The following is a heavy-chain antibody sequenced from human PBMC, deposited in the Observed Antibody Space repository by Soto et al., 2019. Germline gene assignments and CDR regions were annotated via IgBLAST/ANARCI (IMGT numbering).Heavy chain of an antibody. CDR1: GYTFTSYG. V-gene: IGHV1-18*04. CDR2: ISAYNGNT. CDR3: ARERVVVVPAASPGGPAEMLYYYGMDV. Sequence: QVQLVQSGAEVKKPGASVKVSCKASGYTFTSYGISWVRQAPGQGLEWMGWISAYNGNTNYAQKLQGRVTMTTDTSTSTAYMELRSLRSDDTAVYYCARERVVVVPAASPGGPAEMLYYYGMDVWGQGTTVTVSS. D-gene: IGHD2-2*01. J-gene: IGHJ6*02.